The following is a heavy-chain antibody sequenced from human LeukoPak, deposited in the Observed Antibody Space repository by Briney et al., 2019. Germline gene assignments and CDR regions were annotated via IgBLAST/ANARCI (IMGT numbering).Heavy chain of an antibody. CDR3: ARGFDGYYGFDI. J-gene: IGHJ3*02. V-gene: IGHV3-7*05. D-gene: IGHD5-24*01. CDR1: GFTFSGSA. CDR2: INQDGIEK. Sequence: GGSLKLSCAASGFTFSGSAIHWVRQASGKGLEWVANINQDGIEKYYVASVKGRFTISRDNAKNSMSVQMNSLRGEDTAVYYCARGFDGYYGFDIWGQGTMVTVSS.